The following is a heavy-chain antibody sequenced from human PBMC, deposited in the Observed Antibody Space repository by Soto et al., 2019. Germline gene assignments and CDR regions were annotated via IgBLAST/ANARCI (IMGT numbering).Heavy chain of an antibody. J-gene: IGHJ6*02. CDR1: GGTFSSYA. D-gene: IGHD1-1*01. Sequence: QVQLVQSGAEVKKPGSSVKVSCKASGGTFSSYAISWVRQAPGQGLEWMGGIIPIFGTANYAQKFQGRVTITADESTSTAYMELSSLRSEDTAVYYCARRGGLERGRDYSYGMDVWGQGTTVTVSS. CDR2: IIPIFGTA. CDR3: ARRGGLERGRDYSYGMDV. V-gene: IGHV1-69*12.